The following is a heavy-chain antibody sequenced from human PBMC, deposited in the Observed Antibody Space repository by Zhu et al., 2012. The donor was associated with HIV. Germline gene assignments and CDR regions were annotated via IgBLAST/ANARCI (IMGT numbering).Heavy chain of an antibody. CDR3: ARLRDTSGYYYPFDY. Sequence: QVQLXESGPGLVEPSETLSLTCSVSGGSTNSHYWNWIRQPPGKGLEWIGYVFYTGTTNYNPSLKSRVTISLDMSRNQFSLKLTSVTAADTAVYYCARLRDTSGYYYPFDYWGQGSLVTVSS. CDR2: VFYTGTT. J-gene: IGHJ4*02. D-gene: IGHD3-22*01. V-gene: IGHV4-59*11. CDR1: GGSTNSHY.